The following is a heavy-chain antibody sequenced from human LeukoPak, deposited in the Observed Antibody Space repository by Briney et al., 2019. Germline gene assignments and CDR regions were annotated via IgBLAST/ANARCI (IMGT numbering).Heavy chain of an antibody. CDR1: GFTFNQYA. CDR3: AKDIVVVTAPYYFDY. J-gene: IGHJ4*02. CDR2: ISGSGGST. V-gene: IGHV3-23*01. Sequence: GGSLRLSCAASGFTFNQYAMSWVRQAPGKGLEWVSAISGSGGSTYYADSVKGRFTISRDNSKNTLYLQMNSLRAEDTAVYYCAKDIVVVTAPYYFDYWGQGTLVTVSS. D-gene: IGHD2-21*02.